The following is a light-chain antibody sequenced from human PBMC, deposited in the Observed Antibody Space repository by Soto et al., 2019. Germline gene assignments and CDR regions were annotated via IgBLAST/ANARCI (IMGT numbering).Light chain of an antibody. CDR3: QHYSGDRAT. Sequence: DILLTQSPSTLSASVGDRVTISGRASQSINKWLAWYQHKPGKAPNLLIYEVSTLHSGVPSRFSDSGSGTEFTLTISSLRPDDFATYYCQHYSGDRATFGQGTKVDIK. CDR1: QSINKW. CDR2: EVS. V-gene: IGKV1-5*03. J-gene: IGKJ1*01.